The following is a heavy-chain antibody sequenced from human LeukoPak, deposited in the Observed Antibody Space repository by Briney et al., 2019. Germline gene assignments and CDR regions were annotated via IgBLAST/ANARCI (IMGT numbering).Heavy chain of an antibody. Sequence: SETLSLTCTVSGTSISSHYWSRLRQPAGKGLEWIGRLYTSGSTKSNPSLKSRVSMSVDTSKNQFSLKLSSVTAADTAVYFCATGESLDYWGQGTLVTVSS. D-gene: IGHD1-14*01. CDR2: LYTSGST. J-gene: IGHJ4*02. CDR3: ATGESLDY. CDR1: GTSISSHY. V-gene: IGHV4-4*07.